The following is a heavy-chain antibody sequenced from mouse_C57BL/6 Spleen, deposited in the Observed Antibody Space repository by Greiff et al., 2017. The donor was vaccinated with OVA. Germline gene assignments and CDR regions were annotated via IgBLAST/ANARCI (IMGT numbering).Heavy chain of an antibody. Sequence: QVQLQQSGPELVKPGASVKISCKASGYAFSSSWMNWVKQRPGTGLEWIGRIYPGDGDTNYNGKFKGKATLTADKSSSTAYMQLSSLTSEDSAVYFCARWGTTVGYFDVWGTGTTVTVSS. CDR3: ARWGTTVGYFDV. D-gene: IGHD1-1*01. CDR1: GYAFSSSW. V-gene: IGHV1-82*01. J-gene: IGHJ1*03. CDR2: IYPGDGDT.